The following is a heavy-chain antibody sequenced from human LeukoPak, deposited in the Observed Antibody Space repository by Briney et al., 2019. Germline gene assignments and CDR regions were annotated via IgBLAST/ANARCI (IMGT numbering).Heavy chain of an antibody. J-gene: IGHJ4*02. CDR3: AKDREDIVVVPAAFFDY. V-gene: IGHV3-74*01. CDR2: INSDGSTT. D-gene: IGHD2-2*01. CDR1: GFTFSNYW. Sequence: GGSLRLSCAASGFTFSNYWMHWVRQAPGKGLVWVSRINSDGSTTNYADSVKGRFTISRDNAKNTLYLQMNSLRAEDTAVYYCAKDREDIVVVPAAFFDYWGQGTLVTVSS.